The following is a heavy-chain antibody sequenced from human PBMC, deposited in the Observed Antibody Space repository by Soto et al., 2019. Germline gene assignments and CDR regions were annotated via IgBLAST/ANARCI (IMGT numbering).Heavy chain of an antibody. J-gene: IGHJ5*02. CDR1: GYTFTSYA. CDR3: ARDRPTYSSGWYNWFDP. CDR2: INAGNGNT. V-gene: IGHV1-3*01. D-gene: IGHD6-19*01. Sequence: ASVKVSCKASGYTFTSYAMHWVRQAPGQRLEWMGWINAGNGNTKYSQKFQGRVTITRDTSASTAYMELSSLRSEDTAVYYCARDRPTYSSGWYNWFDPWGQGTLVTVST.